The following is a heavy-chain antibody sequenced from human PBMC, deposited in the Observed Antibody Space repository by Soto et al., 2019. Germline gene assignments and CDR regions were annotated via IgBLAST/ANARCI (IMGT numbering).Heavy chain of an antibody. CDR3: ARLSKPHSGSYFTWFDP. CDR1: GGSISSYY. CDR2: IYYSGIT. V-gene: IGHV4-59*01. D-gene: IGHD1-26*01. Sequence: SETLSLTCTVSGGSISSYYWSWIRQSPGKGQEWIGYIYYSGITNYNPSLKSRVTISVDTSKNQFSLKLRSVTAADTAVYYCARLSKPHSGSYFTWFDPWGQGTLVTVSS. J-gene: IGHJ5*02.